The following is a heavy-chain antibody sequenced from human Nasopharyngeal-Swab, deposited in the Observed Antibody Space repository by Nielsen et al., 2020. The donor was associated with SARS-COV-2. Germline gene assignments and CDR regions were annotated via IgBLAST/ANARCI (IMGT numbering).Heavy chain of an antibody. J-gene: IGHJ5*02. V-gene: IGHV4-4*07. Sequence: SETLSLTCTVSGGSISSYYWSWIRQPAGKGLEWIGRIYTSGSTNYNPSLKSRVTISVDTSKNQFSLKLSSVTAADTAVYYCARAPGYSSSWRPNWFDPWGQGTLVTVSS. CDR3: ARAPGYSSSWRPNWFDP. CDR2: IYTSGST. D-gene: IGHD6-13*01. CDR1: GGSISSYY.